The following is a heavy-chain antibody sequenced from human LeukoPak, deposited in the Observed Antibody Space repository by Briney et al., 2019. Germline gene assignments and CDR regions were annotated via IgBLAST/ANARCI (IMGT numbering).Heavy chain of an antibody. D-gene: IGHD4-23*01. CDR1: GYTFTSYD. CDR3: ARELPPPYYGMDV. J-gene: IGHJ6*02. V-gene: IGHV1-8*01. CDR2: MNPNSGNT. Sequence: GASVRVSCKASGYTFTSYDINWVRQATGQGREWMGWMNPNSGNTGYAQKFQGRVTMTRTTSIRTAYMELSSLRSTDTAVYSCARELPPPYYGMDVWGQGTTVTVSS.